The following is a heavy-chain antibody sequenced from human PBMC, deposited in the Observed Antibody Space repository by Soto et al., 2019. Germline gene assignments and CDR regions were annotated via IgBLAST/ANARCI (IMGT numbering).Heavy chain of an antibody. D-gene: IGHD4-17*01. CDR1: GGSISSYY. J-gene: IGHJ4*02. CDR3: ARSYGGNSGWV. Sequence: SETLSLTCTVSGGSISSYYWSWIRQPPGKGLEWIGYIYYGGSTNYNPSLKSRVTISVDTSKNQFSLKLSSVTAADTAVYYCARSYGGNSGWVWGQGTLVTVSS. V-gene: IGHV4-59*01. CDR2: IYYGGST.